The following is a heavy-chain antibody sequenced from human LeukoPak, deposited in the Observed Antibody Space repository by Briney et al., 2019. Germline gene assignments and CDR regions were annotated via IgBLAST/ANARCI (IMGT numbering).Heavy chain of an antibody. CDR2: IYPGDSDT. CDR1: GYSFIDYW. CDR3: ATTLDLAGWFDP. J-gene: IGHJ5*02. V-gene: IGHV5-51*01. Sequence: GESLKISCKASGYSFIDYWIGWVRQMPGKGLEWMGIIYPGDSDTTYSPSFQGQVAISADKSISTAYLQWSSLKASDTAIYYCATTLDLAGWFDPWGQGTLVTVSS.